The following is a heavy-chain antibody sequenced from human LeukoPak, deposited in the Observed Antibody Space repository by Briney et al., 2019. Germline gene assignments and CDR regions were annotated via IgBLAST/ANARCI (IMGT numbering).Heavy chain of an antibody. CDR2: ISYDGSSK. CDR1: GFTVSSNS. V-gene: IGHV3-30*18. J-gene: IGHJ4*02. Sequence: GGSLRLSCTVSGFTVSSNSMSWVRQAPGKGLEWVALISYDGSSKYYADSVKGRFTISRDNSKNTLYLQMNSLRAEDTAVYYCAKGYASGRSLEYWGQGTLVTVSS. D-gene: IGHD6-19*01. CDR3: AKGYASGRSLEY.